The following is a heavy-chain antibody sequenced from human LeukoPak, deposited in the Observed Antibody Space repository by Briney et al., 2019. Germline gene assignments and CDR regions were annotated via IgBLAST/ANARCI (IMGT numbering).Heavy chain of an antibody. CDR1: GFTFSSYG. V-gene: IGHV3-30*03. CDR3: ARNWNDV. CDR2: ISYDGSNK. Sequence: GGSLRLSCAASGFTFSSYGMHWVRQAPGKGLEWVAVISYDGSNKYYADSVKGRFTISRDNAKNSLYLQMNSLRAEDTAVYYCARNWNDVWGQGTLVTVSS. J-gene: IGHJ5*02.